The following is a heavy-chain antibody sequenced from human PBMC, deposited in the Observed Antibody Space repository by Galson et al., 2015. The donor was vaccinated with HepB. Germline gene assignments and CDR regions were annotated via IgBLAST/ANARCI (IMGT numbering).Heavy chain of an antibody. V-gene: IGHV3-73*01. CDR3: ARGKVSYYFDY. Sequence: SLRLSCAASGFTFSGSAMHWVRQASGKGLEWVGRIRSKANSYATAYAASVKGRFTISRDNAKNSLYLQMNSLRAEDTAVYYCARGKVSYYFDYWGQGTLVTVSS. CDR2: IRSKANSYAT. CDR1: GFTFSGSA. D-gene: IGHD6-6*01. J-gene: IGHJ4*02.